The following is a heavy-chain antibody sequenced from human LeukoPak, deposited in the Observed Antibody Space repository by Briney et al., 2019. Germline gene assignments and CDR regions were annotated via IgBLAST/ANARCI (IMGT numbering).Heavy chain of an antibody. Sequence: GGSLRLSCAPSVFTFSSYEMCWVRQAPGKGLEWVSYISSSGSTIYYADSVKGRFTISRDNAKNSLYLQMNSLRAEDTAVYYCASNYYDSSGFYYYYYMDVWGKETTVTISS. CDR3: ASNYYDSSGFYYYYYMDV. V-gene: IGHV3-48*03. CDR2: ISSSGSTI. D-gene: IGHD3-22*01. CDR1: VFTFSSYE. J-gene: IGHJ6*03.